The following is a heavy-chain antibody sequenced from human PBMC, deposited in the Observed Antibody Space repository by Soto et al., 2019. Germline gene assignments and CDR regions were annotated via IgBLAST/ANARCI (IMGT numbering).Heavy chain of an antibody. J-gene: IGHJ4*02. CDR1: GFTFGDYA. CDR2: IRSKAYGGTT. V-gene: IGHV3-49*03. D-gene: IGHD3-3*01. Sequence: GGSLRLSCTASGFTFGDYAMSWFRQAPGKGLEWVGFIRSKAYGGTTEYAASVKGRFTISRDDSKSIAYLQMNSLKTEDTAVYYCSSLFGVVTPKDFDYWGQGTLVTVSS. CDR3: SSLFGVVTPKDFDY.